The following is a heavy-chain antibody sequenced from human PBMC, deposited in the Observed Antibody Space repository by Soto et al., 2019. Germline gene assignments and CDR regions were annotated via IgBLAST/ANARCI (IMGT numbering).Heavy chain of an antibody. J-gene: IGHJ6*02. Sequence: QVQLQESGPGLVKPSGTLSLTCAVSGGSISSSNWWSWVRQPPGKGLEWIGEIYHSGSTNYNPSLKGRVTISVDKSKNQFSLKLSSVTAADTAVYYCARQVDTAPQYYYGMDVWGQGTTVTVSS. CDR2: IYHSGST. CDR1: GGSISSSNW. V-gene: IGHV4-4*02. D-gene: IGHD5-18*01. CDR3: ARQVDTAPQYYYGMDV.